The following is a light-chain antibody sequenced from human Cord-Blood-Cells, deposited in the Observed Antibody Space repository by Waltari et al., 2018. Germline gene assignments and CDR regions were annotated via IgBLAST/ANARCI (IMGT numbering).Light chain of an antibody. V-gene: IGLV4-69*01. CDR2: LNSDGSH. J-gene: IGLJ3*02. CDR1: SGHSSYA. CDR3: QTWGTGINWV. Sequence: QLVLTQSPSASASLGASVKLTCTLRSGHSSYAIAWPQQQPEKGPRYLMKLNSDGSHSKGDGIPDRFSGSSAGAERYLTISSLQSEDEADYYCQTWGTGINWVFGGGTKLTVL.